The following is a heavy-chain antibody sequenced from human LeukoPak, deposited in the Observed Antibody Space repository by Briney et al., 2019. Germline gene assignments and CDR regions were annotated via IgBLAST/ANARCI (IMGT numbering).Heavy chain of an antibody. V-gene: IGHV1-46*01. J-gene: IGHJ5*02. CDR3: ASANEYYYDSSGLAS. D-gene: IGHD3-22*01. CDR2: INPSGGST. CDR1: GYTFTSYY. Sequence: GASVKVSCKASGYTFTSYYMHWVRQAPGQGLEWMGIINPSGGSTSYAQKFQGRVTMTRDTSTSTVYMELSSLRSEDTAAYYCASANEYYYDSSGLASWGQGTLVTVSS.